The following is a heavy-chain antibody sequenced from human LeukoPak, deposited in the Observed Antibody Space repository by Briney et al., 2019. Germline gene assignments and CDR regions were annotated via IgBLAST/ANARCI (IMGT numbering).Heavy chain of an antibody. D-gene: IGHD6-6*01. V-gene: IGHV3-30*02. CDR1: GFTFSSYG. CDR3: AKDLSSFHYYYYYMDV. J-gene: IGHJ6*03. Sequence: GGSLRLSCAASGFTFSSYGMHWVRQAPGKGLEWVAFIRYDGSNKYYADSVKGRFTISRDNSKNTLYLQMNSLRAEDTAVYYCAKDLSSFHYYYYYMDVWGKGTTVTIPS. CDR2: IRYDGSNK.